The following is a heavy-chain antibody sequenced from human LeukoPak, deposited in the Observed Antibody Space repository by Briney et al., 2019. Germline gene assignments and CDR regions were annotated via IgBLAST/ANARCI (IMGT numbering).Heavy chain of an antibody. D-gene: IGHD6-13*01. CDR3: ARNPVSWYEGRWLDY. CDR1: GFTVSSNY. V-gene: IGHV3-66*01. CDR2: VYAGGNT. J-gene: IGHJ4*02. Sequence: PGGSLRLSCAASGFTVSSNYMSWVRQARGKGLEWGSVVYAGGNTYYADSVKARFTISRDNSKNTLYLQMNSLRAEDTAVYYWARNPVSWYEGRWLDYWGQGTMVTVSS.